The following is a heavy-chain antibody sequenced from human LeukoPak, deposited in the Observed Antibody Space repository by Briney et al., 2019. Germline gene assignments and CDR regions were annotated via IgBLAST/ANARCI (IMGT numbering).Heavy chain of an antibody. D-gene: IGHD5-18*01. CDR2: INPRGGST. Sequence: GASVKVSCKVSGYTLTELSMHWVRQAPGKGLEWMGIINPRGGSTSYAQKFQGRVTMTRDTSTSTVYMELSSLRSEDTAVYYCAVGTVDTAMVTGIWGQGTLVTVSS. V-gene: IGHV1-46*01. J-gene: IGHJ4*02. CDR3: AVGTVDTAMVTGI. CDR1: GYTLTELS.